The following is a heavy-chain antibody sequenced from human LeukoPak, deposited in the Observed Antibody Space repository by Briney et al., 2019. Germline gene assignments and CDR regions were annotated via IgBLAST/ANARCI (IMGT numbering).Heavy chain of an antibody. CDR1: GYSISSGYY. V-gene: IGHV4-38-2*02. CDR2: IYHSGST. J-gene: IGHJ6*03. D-gene: IGHD4-23*01. CDR3: ARGGGGTGYYMDV. Sequence: PSETLSLTCTVSGYSISSGYYWGWIRQPPGKGLEWIGSIYHSGSTYYNPSLKSRVTISVDTSKNQISLKLSSVTAADTAVYYCARGGGGTGYYMDVWGKGTTVTVSS.